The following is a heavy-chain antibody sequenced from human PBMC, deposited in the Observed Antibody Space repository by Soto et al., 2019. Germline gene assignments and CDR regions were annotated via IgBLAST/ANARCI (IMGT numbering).Heavy chain of an antibody. V-gene: IGHV3-23*01. CDR2: ISGSGGNT. CDR3: AKDPRSGWYNLGWFDS. J-gene: IGHJ5*01. D-gene: IGHD6-19*01. Sequence: GGSLRLSCATSGFPFISYAMSWVRQAPGRGLEWVSTISGSGGNTYYADVVKGRFTITSDSSKNTVYLQMNSLRVDDTATYYCAKDPRSGWYNLGWFDSWGQGTLVTVSS. CDR1: GFPFISYA.